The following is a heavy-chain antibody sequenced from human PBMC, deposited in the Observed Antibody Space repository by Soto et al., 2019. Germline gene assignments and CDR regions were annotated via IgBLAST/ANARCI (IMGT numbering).Heavy chain of an antibody. J-gene: IGHJ4*02. Sequence: GGSLRLSCAASGVTFTSYAMTWVRQVPGEGLQWVSSISKSGDSTYYADSVKGRFTTSRDNSKNTLYLQMNSLRAEDTAIYYCAKGSFGFDYWGQVTLVTVSS. CDR3: AKGSFGFDY. V-gene: IGHV3-23*01. CDR1: GVTFTSYA. CDR2: ISKSGDST. D-gene: IGHD3-10*01.